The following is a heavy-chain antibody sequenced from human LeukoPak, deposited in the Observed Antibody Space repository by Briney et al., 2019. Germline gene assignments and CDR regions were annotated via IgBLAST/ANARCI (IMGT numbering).Heavy chain of an antibody. CDR3: AREEWFGETPLEVDV. J-gene: IGHJ6*04. D-gene: IGHD3-10*01. Sequence: SETLSLTCTVSGGSISSGSYYWSWIRQPAGKGLEWIGRIYTSGSTNYNPSLKSRVTISVDTSKNQFSLKLSSVTAADTAVYYCAREEWFGETPLEVDVWGKGTTVTVSS. CDR1: GGSISSGSYY. V-gene: IGHV4-61*02. CDR2: IYTSGST.